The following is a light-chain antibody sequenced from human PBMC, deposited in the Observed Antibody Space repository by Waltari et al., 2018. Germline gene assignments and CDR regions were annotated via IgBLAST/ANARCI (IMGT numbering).Light chain of an antibody. CDR2: DAS. V-gene: IGKV3-11*01. CDR3: QQRSNWPVT. CDR1: QSVNRY. Sequence: EIVWTQSTATLSLSPGQRATLSCRASQSVNRYLAWYQQKPGQAPRLLIYDASNRATGIPARFSGSGSGTDFTLTISSLESEDFTVYYCQQRSNWPVTFGPGTRVDIK. J-gene: IGKJ3*01.